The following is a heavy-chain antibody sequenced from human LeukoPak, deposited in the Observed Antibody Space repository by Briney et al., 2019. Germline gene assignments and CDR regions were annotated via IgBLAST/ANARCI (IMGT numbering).Heavy chain of an antibody. CDR2: INHSGST. V-gene: IGHV4-34*01. J-gene: IGHJ5*02. Sequence: NTSETLSLTCAVYGGSFSGYYWSWIRQPPGKGLEWIGEINHSGSTNYNPSLKSRVTISVDTSKSQFSLKLSSVTAADTAVYYCARGVIVVVPAARVHNWFDPWGQGTLVTVSS. CDR3: ARGVIVVVPAARVHNWFDP. D-gene: IGHD2-2*01. CDR1: GGSFSGYY.